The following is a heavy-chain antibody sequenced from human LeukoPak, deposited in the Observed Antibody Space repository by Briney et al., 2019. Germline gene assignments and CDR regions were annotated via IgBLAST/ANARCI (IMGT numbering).Heavy chain of an antibody. J-gene: IGHJ4*02. V-gene: IGHV3-7*01. D-gene: IGHD2-15*01. CDR2: IKQDGSEK. Sequence: HPGGSLRLSCAASGFTFSNYEMNWVRQAPGKGLECVANIKQDGSEKYYVDSVRGRLTISRDNAKNSLYLQMNSLRAEDTAVYCCASNWCCGGLCYAPLGYWGQGTLVTVSS. CDR3: ASNWCCGGLCYAPLGY. CDR1: GFTFSNYE.